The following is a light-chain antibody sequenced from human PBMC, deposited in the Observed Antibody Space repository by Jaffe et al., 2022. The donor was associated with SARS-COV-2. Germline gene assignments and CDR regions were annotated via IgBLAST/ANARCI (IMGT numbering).Light chain of an antibody. Sequence: EIVLTQSPATLSLSPGERATLSCRASQSVKDYLAWYQHKPGQAPRLLIYDTSRRATGIPARFSGSGSGTDFTLTIASLEPEDFAVYYCQQRTNWSWTFGQGTKVEI. J-gene: IGKJ1*01. V-gene: IGKV3-11*01. CDR1: QSVKDY. CDR2: DTS. CDR3: QQRTNWSWT.